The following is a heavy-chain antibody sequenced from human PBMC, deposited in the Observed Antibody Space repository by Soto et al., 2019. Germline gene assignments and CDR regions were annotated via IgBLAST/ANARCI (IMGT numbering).Heavy chain of an antibody. CDR1: GYTFTGYY. Sequence: ASVKVSCKASGYTFTGYYMHWVRQAPGQGLEWMGWINPNSGGTNYAQKFQGWVTMTRDTSISTAYMELSRLRSDDTAVYYRARTSIAAAGTVYYGMDVWGQGTTVTVSS. CDR3: ARTSIAAAGTVYYGMDV. V-gene: IGHV1-2*04. CDR2: INPNSGGT. J-gene: IGHJ6*02. D-gene: IGHD6-13*01.